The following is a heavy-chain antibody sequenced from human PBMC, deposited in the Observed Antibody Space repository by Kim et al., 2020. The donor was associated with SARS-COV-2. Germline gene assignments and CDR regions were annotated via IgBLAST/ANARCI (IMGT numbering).Heavy chain of an antibody. CDR3: ARVRGGANDY. D-gene: IGHD3-16*01. J-gene: IGHJ4*02. Sequence: STIYYADSVKGRLTISRDNAKNSLYLQMNSLRDEDTAVYYCARVRGGANDYWGQGTLVTVSS. CDR2: STI. V-gene: IGHV3-48*02.